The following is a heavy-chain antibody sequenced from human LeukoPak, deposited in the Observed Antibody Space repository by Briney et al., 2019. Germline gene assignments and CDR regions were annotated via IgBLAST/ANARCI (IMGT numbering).Heavy chain of an antibody. CDR2: ISSSSSYI. Sequence: GGSLRLSCAASGFTFSSYSMNWVRQAPGKGLEWVSPISSSSSYIYYADSVKGRFTISRDNAKNSLYLQMNSLRAEDTAVYYCAIGPYSYGYEDYWGQGTLVTVSS. J-gene: IGHJ4*02. V-gene: IGHV3-21*01. CDR3: AIGPYSYGYEDY. D-gene: IGHD5-18*01. CDR1: GFTFSSYS.